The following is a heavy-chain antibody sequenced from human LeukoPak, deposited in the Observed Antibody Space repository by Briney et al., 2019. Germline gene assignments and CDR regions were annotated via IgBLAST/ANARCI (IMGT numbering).Heavy chain of an antibody. J-gene: IGHJ4*02. CDR3: ARTRYYYDSSGYPDY. V-gene: IGHV4-39*07. D-gene: IGHD3-22*01. Sequence: PSETLSLTCTVSGGSISSSSYYWGWIRQLPGKGLEWIGSIYYSGSTYYNPSLKSRVTISVDTSKNQFSLKLSSVTAADTAVYYCARTRYYYDSSGYPDYWGQGTLVTVSS. CDR2: IYYSGST. CDR1: GGSISSSSYY.